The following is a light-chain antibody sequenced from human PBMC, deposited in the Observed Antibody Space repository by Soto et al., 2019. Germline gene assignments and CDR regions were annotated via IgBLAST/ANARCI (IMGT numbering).Light chain of an antibody. Sequence: QSALTQPASVSGSPGQSITISCTGTSSDVGAYNYVSWYQHYPGKAPRLMIYDVSNRPSGVSNRFSGSKSGNTASLTISGLQAEDEAEYYCCSKSTTNIRVFGTGTKVTVL. CDR1: SSDVGAYNY. CDR3: CSKSTTNIRV. CDR2: DVS. J-gene: IGLJ1*01. V-gene: IGLV2-14*03.